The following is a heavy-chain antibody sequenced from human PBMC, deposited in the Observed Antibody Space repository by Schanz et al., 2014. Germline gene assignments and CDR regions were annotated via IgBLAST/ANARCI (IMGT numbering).Heavy chain of an antibody. CDR1: GGYIRSGTYY. CDR2: VFPNGIT. D-gene: IGHD1-1*01. CDR3: ARDTTWRLDL. V-gene: IGHV4-61*02. J-gene: IGHJ2*01. Sequence: QVQLQQWGAGLLKPSETLSLTCGVFGGYIRSGTYYWSWIRQPAGKALEWVGRVFPNGITNYNPSLKSRVTISLDTSKNQFSLTLPSLTAADTAVYYCARDTTWRLDLWGRGTLVTVSS.